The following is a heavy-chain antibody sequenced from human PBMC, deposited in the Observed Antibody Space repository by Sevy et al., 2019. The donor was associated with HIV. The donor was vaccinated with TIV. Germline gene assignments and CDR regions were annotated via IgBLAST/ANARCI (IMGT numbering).Heavy chain of an antibody. D-gene: IGHD3-22*01. Sequence: ASVKVSCKASGYTFTSYGISWVRQAPGQGLEWMGWISAYNGNTNYAQKLQGRVTMTTDTSTSTAYMELRGLRSDDTAVYYCARVLNPYYYDSSGYSNYEQYDYWGQGTLVTVSS. V-gene: IGHV1-18*01. CDR3: ARVLNPYYYDSSGYSNYEQYDY. CDR2: ISAYNGNT. CDR1: GYTFTSYG. J-gene: IGHJ4*02.